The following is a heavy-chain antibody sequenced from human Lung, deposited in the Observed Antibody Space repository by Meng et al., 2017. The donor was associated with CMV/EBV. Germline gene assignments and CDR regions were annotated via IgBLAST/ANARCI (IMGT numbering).Heavy chain of an antibody. CDR3: ASFPPPGKQWLVTDY. CDR1: VGSISSSNW. CDR2: IYHSGST. Sequence: QGQLQEPGPGLVKPSGTLSLTCAVSVGSISSSNWWSWVRQPPWKGLEWIGEIYHSGSTNYNPSLKSRVTISVDKSKNQFSLKLSSVTAADTAVYYCASFPPPGKQWLVTDYWGQGTLVTVPS. J-gene: IGHJ4*02. D-gene: IGHD6-19*01. V-gene: IGHV4-4*02.